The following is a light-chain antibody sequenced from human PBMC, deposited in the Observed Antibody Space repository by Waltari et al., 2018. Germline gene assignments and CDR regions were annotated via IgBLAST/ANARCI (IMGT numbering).Light chain of an antibody. CDR2: VVV. Sequence: QSALTQPASVSGSPGQSTPVSCTGTSIHLCPYTYLFGYQQHPGKAPKLIIHVVVKRPSGVSDRFSGSKSGNTASLTISGLQAEDEADYYCSSRRSGSTLVFGGGTKVTVL. V-gene: IGLV2-14*03. CDR3: SSRRSGSTLV. J-gene: IGLJ3*02. CDR1: SIHLCPYTY.